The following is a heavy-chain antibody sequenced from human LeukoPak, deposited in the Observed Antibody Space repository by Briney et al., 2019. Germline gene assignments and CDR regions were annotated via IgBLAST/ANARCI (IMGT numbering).Heavy chain of an antibody. V-gene: IGHV4-31*03. CDR2: IYYSGST. CDR1: GGSISSGGYY. Sequence: SETLSLTCTVSGGSISSGGYYWSWIRQHPGKGLEWIGYIYYSGSTYYNPSLRSRVTISVDTSKNQFSLKLSSVTAADTAVYFCARRRVVVASTDGASGAFDIWGQGTMVTVSS. CDR3: ARRRVVVASTDGASGAFDI. J-gene: IGHJ3*02. D-gene: IGHD2-15*01.